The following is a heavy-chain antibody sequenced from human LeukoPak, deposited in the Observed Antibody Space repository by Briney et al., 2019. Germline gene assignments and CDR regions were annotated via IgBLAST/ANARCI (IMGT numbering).Heavy chain of an antibody. CDR2: ISWNSGSI. Sequence: PGGSLRLSCAASGFTFDDYAMPWVRQAPGKGLEWVSGISWNSGSIGYADSVKGRFTISRDNAKNSLYLQMNSLRAEDTALYYCAKVKAYGMDVWGQGTTVTVSS. J-gene: IGHJ6*02. CDR3: AKVKAYGMDV. CDR1: GFTFDDYA. V-gene: IGHV3-9*01.